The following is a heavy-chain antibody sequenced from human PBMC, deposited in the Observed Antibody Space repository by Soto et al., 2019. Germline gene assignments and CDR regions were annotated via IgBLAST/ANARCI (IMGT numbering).Heavy chain of an antibody. CDR1: GFSLSNARMG. J-gene: IGHJ6*02. CDR3: ARDYDSSGSDV. V-gene: IGHV2-26*01. CDR2: IFSNDGK. Sequence: QVTLKESGPVLVKPTETLTLTCTVSGFSLSNARMGVSWIRQAPGKALEWLAHIFSNDGKSYDTSLKSRLTITKDTSKSQVVLTKTNMDPGDTATYYCARDYDSSGSDVWGQGTTVTVSS. D-gene: IGHD3-22*01.